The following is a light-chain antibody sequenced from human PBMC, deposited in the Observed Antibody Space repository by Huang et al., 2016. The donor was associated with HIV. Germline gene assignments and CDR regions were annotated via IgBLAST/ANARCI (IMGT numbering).Light chain of an antibody. Sequence: DIQMTQSPSSLYASVGDRVTITCRASQSIGAYLNWYQHRPGRAPRLLISATSDLQGGVPSRFSGSRSGTEFTLTITNLQFQDFATYYCQQSYGFPRTFGQGSHL. V-gene: IGKV1-39*01. J-gene: IGKJ2*01. CDR1: QSIGAY. CDR3: QQSYGFPRT. CDR2: ATS.